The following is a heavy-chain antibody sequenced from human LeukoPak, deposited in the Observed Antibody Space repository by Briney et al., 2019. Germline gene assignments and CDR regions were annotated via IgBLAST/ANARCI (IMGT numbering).Heavy chain of an antibody. D-gene: IGHD2-2*01. Sequence: GGSPRLSCAASGFTFSSYAMSWVRQAPGKGLEWVSVISGSGGDTYYADSVKGRFTISRHNSKNTLYLQMNSLRAEDTAIYYCAKTGCTSTGSYENYWGQGTLVTVSS. CDR2: ISGSGGDT. CDR3: AKTGCTSTGSYENY. J-gene: IGHJ4*02. CDR1: GFTFSSYA. V-gene: IGHV3-23*01.